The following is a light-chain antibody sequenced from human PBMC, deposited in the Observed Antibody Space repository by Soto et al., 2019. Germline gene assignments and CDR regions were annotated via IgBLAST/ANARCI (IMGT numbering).Light chain of an antibody. Sequence: EIVMTQSPATLSVSPGERASLSCRASQSVSSNLAWYQQKPGQAPRLLMFSASTRATGIPARFSGSGSGTDFTLTISSLQSEDFAVYYCQQFSSWPLYTFGQGTKLEIK. CDR3: QQFSSWPLYT. V-gene: IGKV3-15*01. CDR2: SAS. CDR1: QSVSSN. J-gene: IGKJ2*01.